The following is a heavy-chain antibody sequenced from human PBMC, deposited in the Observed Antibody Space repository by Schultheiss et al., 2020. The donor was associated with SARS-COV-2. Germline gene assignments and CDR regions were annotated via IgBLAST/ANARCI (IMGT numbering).Heavy chain of an antibody. CDR2: IYSGGTT. CDR1: GFIVSSNY. CDR3: VKDPPRGYCSGGSCYDPDY. V-gene: IGHV3-53*05. D-gene: IGHD2-15*01. Sequence: GGSLRLSCAASGFIVSSNYMNWVRQAPGRGLEWVSIIYSGGTTYYAESVKGRFTISRDNSKNTLYLQMSSLRAEDTAVYYCVKDPPRGYCSGGSCYDPDYLGQGTVVTVSS. J-gene: IGHJ4*02.